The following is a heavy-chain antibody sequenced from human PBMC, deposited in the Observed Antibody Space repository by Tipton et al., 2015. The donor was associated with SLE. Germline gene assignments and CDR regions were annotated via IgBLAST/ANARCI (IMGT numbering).Heavy chain of an antibody. CDR1: GYSISSGYY. Sequence: TLSLTCAVSGYSISSGYYWGWIRQPPGKGLEWIGTIYHSGSTYYNPSLKSRVTISVDTSKNQFSLRLSSVTAADTAVYYCARTSGWYSSSSDPWGQGTLVTVSS. J-gene: IGHJ5*02. CDR2: IYHSGST. D-gene: IGHD6-13*01. V-gene: IGHV4-38-2*01. CDR3: ARTSGWYSSSSDP.